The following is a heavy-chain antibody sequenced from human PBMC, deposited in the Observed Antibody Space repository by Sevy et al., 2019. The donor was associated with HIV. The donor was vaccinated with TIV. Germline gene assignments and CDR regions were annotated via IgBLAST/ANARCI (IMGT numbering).Heavy chain of an antibody. Sequence: GESLKISCKGSGYSFTSYWIGWVRQMPGKGLEWMGIIYPGDSDTRYSRSFQGQVTISGDKSVSTAYLQWSSLKASDTAMFYCARRSTGIVGTHFDYWGQGTPGHRLL. D-gene: IGHD1-26*01. V-gene: IGHV5-51*01. CDR2: IYPGDSDT. CDR1: GYSFTSYW. CDR3: ARRSTGIVGTHFDY. J-gene: IGHJ4*02.